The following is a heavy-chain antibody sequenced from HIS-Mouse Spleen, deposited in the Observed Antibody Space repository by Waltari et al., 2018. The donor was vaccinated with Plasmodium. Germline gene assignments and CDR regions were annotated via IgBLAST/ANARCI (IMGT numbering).Heavy chain of an antibody. CDR2: IWYDGSNK. Sequence: QVQLVESGGGVVQLGRSLRLSCAASGLTFSRSGLTWVRQAPGKGLEWVAVIWYDGSNKYYADSVKGRFTISRDNSKNTLYLQMNSLRAEDTAVYYCARDPNWGPFDIWGQGTTVTVSS. J-gene: IGHJ3*02. CDR3: ARDPNWGPFDI. CDR1: GLTFSRSG. D-gene: IGHD7-27*01. V-gene: IGHV3-33*01.